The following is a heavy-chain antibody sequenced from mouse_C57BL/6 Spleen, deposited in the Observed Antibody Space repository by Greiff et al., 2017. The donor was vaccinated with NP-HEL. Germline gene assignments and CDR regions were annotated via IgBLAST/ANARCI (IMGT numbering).Heavy chain of an antibody. Sequence: QVQLQQPGAELVKPGASVKLSCKASGYTFTSYWMHWVKQRPGQGLEWIGMIHPNSGSTNYNEKFKSKATLTVDKSSSTAYMQLSSLTSEDSAVYYCARDDYDAGSYFDYWGQGTTLTVSS. CDR1: GYTFTSYW. D-gene: IGHD2-4*01. J-gene: IGHJ2*01. V-gene: IGHV1-64*01. CDR2: IHPNSGST. CDR3: ARDDYDAGSYFDY.